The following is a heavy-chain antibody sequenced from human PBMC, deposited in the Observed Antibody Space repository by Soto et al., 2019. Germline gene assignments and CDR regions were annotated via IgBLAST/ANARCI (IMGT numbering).Heavy chain of an antibody. CDR3: ARQGNGAEGLDY. D-gene: IGHD4-17*01. CDR2: FYPGDSDT. CDR1: EGKFPSYG. Sequence: KNCKRGSEGKFPSYGSVWVSKMPGKGLEWMGIFYPGDSDTRYSPSFQGQVTISADRSISTAYLQWSSLKPSDTAMYYCARQGNGAEGLDYCGQATLVS. J-gene: IGHJ4*02. V-gene: IGHV5-51*01.